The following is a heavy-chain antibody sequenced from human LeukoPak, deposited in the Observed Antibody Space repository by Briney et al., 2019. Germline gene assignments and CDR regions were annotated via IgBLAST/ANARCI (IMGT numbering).Heavy chain of an antibody. J-gene: IGHJ6*03. CDR1: GFTFSSYG. CDR3: AKDGVDNYYYYYYYMDV. V-gene: IGHV3-33*06. Sequence: GGSLRLSCAASGFTFSSYGMHWVRQAPGKGLEWVAVIWYDGSNKYYADSVKGRFTISRDNFKNTLYLQMNSLRAEDTAVYYCAKDGVDNYYYYYYYMDVWGKGTTVTVSS. CDR2: IWYDGSNK. D-gene: IGHD1-20*01.